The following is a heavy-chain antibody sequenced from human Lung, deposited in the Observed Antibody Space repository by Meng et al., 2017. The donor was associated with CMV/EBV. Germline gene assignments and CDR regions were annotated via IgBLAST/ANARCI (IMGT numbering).Heavy chain of an antibody. CDR3: VRGLYYLAGDGYYHDS. Sequence: GSISSDNYFWSWIRLPPGKGLEWVGYFRYSRDTYSIPSLQSRLTVTFDTSKNQFSLRLTSVTAADTAVYYCVRGLYYLAGDGYYHDSWSPGTLVTVSS. J-gene: IGHJ5*01. D-gene: IGHD2-21*01. V-gene: IGHV4-30-4*01. CDR1: GSISSDNYF. CDR2: FRYSRDT.